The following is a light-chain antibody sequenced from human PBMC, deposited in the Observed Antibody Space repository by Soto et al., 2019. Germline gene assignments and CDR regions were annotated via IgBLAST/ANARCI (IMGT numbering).Light chain of an antibody. CDR1: QSIAGF. CDR3: PQTFNNPT. Sequence: DIQMTQSPSSLSASVGDRVTIACRASQSIAGFLNWYQQKPGKAPDLLIYATSSLHSGVTPRFSGSGSGAYFNLTISPLQPEDSATYFCPQTFNNPTFGPGT. J-gene: IGKJ3*01. V-gene: IGKV1-39*01. CDR2: ATS.